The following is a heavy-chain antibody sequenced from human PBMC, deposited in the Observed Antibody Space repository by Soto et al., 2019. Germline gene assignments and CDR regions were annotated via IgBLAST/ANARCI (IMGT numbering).Heavy chain of an antibody. CDR3: AKDLFSPKTYYYGSGSYPYDAFDI. V-gene: IGHV3-23*01. CDR2: ISGSGGST. J-gene: IGHJ3*02. D-gene: IGHD3-10*01. Sequence: GGSLRLSCAASGFTLSSYAMSWVRKARGKGLEWVSAISGSGGSTYYADSVKGRFTISRDNSKNTLYLQMNSLRAEDTAVYYCAKDLFSPKTYYYGSGSYPYDAFDIWGQGTMLTVSS. CDR1: GFTLSSYA.